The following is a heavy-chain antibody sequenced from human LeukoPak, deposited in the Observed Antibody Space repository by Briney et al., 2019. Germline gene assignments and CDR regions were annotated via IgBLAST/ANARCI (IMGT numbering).Heavy chain of an antibody. J-gene: IGHJ6*02. D-gene: IGHD1-26*01. CDR3: ARVGVGATVYYYGMDV. Sequence: SETLSLTCAVYGGSFSGYYWSWIRQPPGKGLEWIGEINHSGSTNYNPSLKSRVTISVDTSKNQFSLKLSSATAADTAVYYCARVGVGATVYYYGMDVWGQGTTVTVSS. V-gene: IGHV4-34*01. CDR1: GGSFSGYY. CDR2: INHSGST.